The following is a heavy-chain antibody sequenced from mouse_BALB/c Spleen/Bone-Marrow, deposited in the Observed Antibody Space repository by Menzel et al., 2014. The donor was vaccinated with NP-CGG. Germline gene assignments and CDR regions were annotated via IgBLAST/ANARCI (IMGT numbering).Heavy chain of an antibody. Sequence: QVQLKQSGAELVKPGASVKLSCKASGYTFTSYWMHWVKQRPGQGLEWIGGINPSNGRTNYNEKFKSKATLTVDKSSSTAYMQLSSLTSEDSAVYYCARGTFDYWGQGTTLTVSS. J-gene: IGHJ2*01. CDR1: GYTFTSYW. CDR3: ARGTFDY. V-gene: IGHV1S81*02. CDR2: INPSNGRT.